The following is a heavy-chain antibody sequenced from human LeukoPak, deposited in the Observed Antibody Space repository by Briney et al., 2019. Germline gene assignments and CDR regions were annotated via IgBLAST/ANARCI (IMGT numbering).Heavy chain of an antibody. D-gene: IGHD2-2*01. CDR2: IYSGGST. J-gene: IGHJ6*02. V-gene: IGHV3-53*01. CDR3: AKKYCSSTSCYDELYYYYGMDV. CDR1: GFTVSSNY. Sequence: GGSLRLSCAASGFTVSSNYMSWVRQAPGKGLEWVSVIYSGGSTYYADSVKGRFTISRDNSKNTLYLQMNSLRAEDTAVYYCAKKYCSSTSCYDELYYYYGMDVWGQGTTVTVSS.